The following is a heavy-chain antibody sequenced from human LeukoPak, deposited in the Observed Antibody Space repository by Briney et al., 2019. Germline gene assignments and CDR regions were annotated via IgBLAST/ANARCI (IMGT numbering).Heavy chain of an antibody. CDR1: GFTFSDYY. CDR3: AAGSSWYPVPSY. V-gene: IGHV3-11*01. Sequence: GGSLRLSCAATGFTFSDYYMSWIRQAPGKGLEWVSYISSSGSTIYYADSVKGRFTISRDNAENSLYLQMNSLRAEDTAVYYCAAGSSWYPVPSYWGQGTLVTVSS. D-gene: IGHD6-13*01. CDR2: ISSSGSTI. J-gene: IGHJ4*02.